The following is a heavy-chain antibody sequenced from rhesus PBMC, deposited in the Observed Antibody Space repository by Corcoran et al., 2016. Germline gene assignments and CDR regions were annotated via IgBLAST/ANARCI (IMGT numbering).Heavy chain of an antibody. V-gene: IGHV4S10*01. CDR3: ARAPPAANWFFDI. J-gene: IGHJ2*01. CDR1: AGPIGVRNW. CDR2: IYGRPTSP. D-gene: IGHD6-25*01. Sequence: QAQLQASGPGVVQPSETLSPTCTATAGPIGVRNWCIWCGQPPGKGVAWFGYIYGRPTSPLYNPSLNSRVSLSKATSKDRFSLEMTPMNAAATAVYYCARAPPAANWFFDIWGPGPPITISS.